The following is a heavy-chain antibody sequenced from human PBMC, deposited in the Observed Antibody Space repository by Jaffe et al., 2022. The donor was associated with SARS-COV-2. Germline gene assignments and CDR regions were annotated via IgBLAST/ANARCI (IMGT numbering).Heavy chain of an antibody. V-gene: IGHV3-21*01. Sequence: EVQLVESGGGLVKPGGSLRLSCAASGFTFSSYSMNWVRQAPGKGLEWVSSISSSSSYIYYADSVKGRFTISRDNAKNSLYLQMNSLRAEDTAVYYCARDVYSGYVYFDYWGQGTLVTVSS. CDR2: ISSSSSYI. D-gene: IGHD5-12*01. CDR3: ARDVYSGYVYFDY. J-gene: IGHJ4*02. CDR1: GFTFSSYS.